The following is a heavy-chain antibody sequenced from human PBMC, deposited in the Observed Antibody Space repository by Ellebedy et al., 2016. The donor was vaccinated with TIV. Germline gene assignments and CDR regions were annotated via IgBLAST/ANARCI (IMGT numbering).Heavy chain of an antibody. D-gene: IGHD2-2*01. CDR3: TRGKARTGYQYGMDL. CDR1: EFTVSYNY. Sequence: PGGSLRLSCAASEFTVSYNYMNWVRQAPGKGPEWVSGIYTDDTTYYADSVRGRFTISRDNSKNTLYLQMNSLRAEDTAVYFCTRGKARTGYQYGMDLWGQGTTVTVSS. J-gene: IGHJ6*02. CDR2: IYTDDTT. V-gene: IGHV3-66*01.